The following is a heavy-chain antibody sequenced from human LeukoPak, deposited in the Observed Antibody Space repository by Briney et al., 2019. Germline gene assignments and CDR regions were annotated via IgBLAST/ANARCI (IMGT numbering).Heavy chain of an antibody. CDR3: ARGTYDSSGYYPRFDY. V-gene: IGHV4-59*01. CDR1: GGSISTYY. J-gene: IGHJ4*02. CDR2: SYYSGST. D-gene: IGHD3-22*01. Sequence: SETLSLTCTVSGGSISTYYWSWIRQSPMKGLEWIRYSYYSGSTNYNPSLKSRVTISVDTSKNQFSLKLNSVTAADTAVYFCARGTYDSSGYYPRFDYWGQGTLVTVSS.